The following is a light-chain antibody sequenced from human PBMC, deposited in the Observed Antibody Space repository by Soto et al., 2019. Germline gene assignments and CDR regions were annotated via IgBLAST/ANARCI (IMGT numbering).Light chain of an antibody. CDR2: DAS. CDR1: QSISTW. Sequence: DIQMTQSPSTLSASVGDRVTITCRASQSISTWLAWYQQKPGKAPKLLVFDASSLESGVPSRISGSGSGTEFTLTIISLQPDDFATYYCQQYNSYRTFGQGTKVEIK. J-gene: IGKJ1*01. CDR3: QQYNSYRT. V-gene: IGKV1-5*01.